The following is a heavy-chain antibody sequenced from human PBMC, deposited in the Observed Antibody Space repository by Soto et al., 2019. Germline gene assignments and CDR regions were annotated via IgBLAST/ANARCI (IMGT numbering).Heavy chain of an antibody. CDR2: IYYGGST. V-gene: IGHV4-59*01. CDR3: ARLRAVAGSPFDF. J-gene: IGHJ4*02. D-gene: IGHD6-19*01. CDR1: GDSMRSYY. Sequence: SETLSPTCTVSGDSMRSYYWSWVRQAPGKGLEWIGYIYYGGSTNYNPSLKSRITISVDTSKTQFSLKLTSVTAADTAVYYCARLRAVAGSPFDFWGQGTLVTVSS.